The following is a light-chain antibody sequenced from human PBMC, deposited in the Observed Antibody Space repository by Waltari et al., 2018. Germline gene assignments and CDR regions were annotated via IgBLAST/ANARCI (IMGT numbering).Light chain of an antibody. J-gene: IGLJ2*01. CDR1: DIGFKN. CDR2: KDS. Sequence: YQMIQPLSVSVALGQTASITCGGSDIGFKNVHWYQQKPGQAPVVVIFKDSNRPSGILERFYGSNSGNTATLTITRVQAGDEADYYCQVWDSTTVIFGGGTKLTVL. V-gene: IGLV3-9*01. CDR3: QVWDSTTVI.